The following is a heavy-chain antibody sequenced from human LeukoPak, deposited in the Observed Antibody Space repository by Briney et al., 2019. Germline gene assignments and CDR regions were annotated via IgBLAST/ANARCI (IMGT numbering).Heavy chain of an antibody. CDR2: IYYSGST. CDR1: GGSISSYY. V-gene: IGHV4-59*12. D-gene: IGHD3-22*01. CDR3: AREKARNYYDSSGYPGDLDY. J-gene: IGHJ4*02. Sequence: SETLSLTCTVSGGSISSYYWSWIRQPPGKGLEWIGYIYYSGSTNYNPSLKSRVTISVDTSKNQFSLKLSSVTAADTAVYYCAREKARNYYDSSGYPGDLDYWGQGTLVTVSS.